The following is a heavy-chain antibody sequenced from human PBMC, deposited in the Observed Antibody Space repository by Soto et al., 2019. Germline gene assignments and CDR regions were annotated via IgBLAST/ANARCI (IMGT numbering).Heavy chain of an antibody. CDR2: ISYDGSNK. CDR1: GFTFSSYG. D-gene: IGHD5-18*01. J-gene: IGHJ4*02. CDR3: AKASRGGYSYGPAYFDY. Sequence: GSLRLSCAASGFTFSSYGMHWVRQAPGKGLEWVAVISYDGSNKYYADSVKGRFTISRDNSKNTLYLQMNSLRAEDTAVYYCAKASRGGYSYGPAYFDYWGQGTLVTVSS. V-gene: IGHV3-30*18.